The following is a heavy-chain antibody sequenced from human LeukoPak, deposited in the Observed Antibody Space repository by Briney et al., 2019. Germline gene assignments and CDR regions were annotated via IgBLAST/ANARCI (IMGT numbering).Heavy chain of an antibody. Sequence: SETLSLTCTVSGGSISISNYYWGWIRQPPGKGLEWIGSMSYSGRTYYNPSLKTRVTVSLDTSKNQFSLNLISVTAADTAVYYCAGSPQGTATTANWLDPWGQGTLVTVSS. V-gene: IGHV4-39*07. CDR2: MSYSGRT. CDR1: GGSISISNYY. D-gene: IGHD4-17*01. CDR3: AGSPQGTATTANWLDP. J-gene: IGHJ5*02.